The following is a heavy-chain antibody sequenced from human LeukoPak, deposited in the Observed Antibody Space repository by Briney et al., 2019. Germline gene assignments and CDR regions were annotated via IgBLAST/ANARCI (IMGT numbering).Heavy chain of an antibody. D-gene: IGHD6-19*01. CDR2: ISSSGSTI. CDR1: GFTFSDYY. CDR3: ARGQQWLISPSLY. Sequence: PGGSLRLSCAASGFTFSDYYMSWIRQAPGKGLEWVSYISSSGSTIYYADSVKGPFTISRDNAKNSLYLQMNSLRAEDTAVYYCARGQQWLISPSLYWGQGTLVTVSS. J-gene: IGHJ4*02. V-gene: IGHV3-11*01.